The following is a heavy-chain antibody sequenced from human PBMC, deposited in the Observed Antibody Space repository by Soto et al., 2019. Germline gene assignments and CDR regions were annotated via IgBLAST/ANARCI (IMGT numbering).Heavy chain of an antibody. D-gene: IGHD2-15*01. J-gene: IGHJ5*02. Sequence: SGPTLVNPTQTLTLTCTFSGFSLSTSGVGVGWIRQPPGKALEWLALIYWNDDKRYSPSLKSRLTITKDTSKNQVVLTMTNMDPVDTATYYCAQTRYCSGGSCYWFDPWGQGTLVTVSS. CDR1: GFSLSTSGVG. V-gene: IGHV2-5*01. CDR3: AQTRYCSGGSCYWFDP. CDR2: IYWNDDK.